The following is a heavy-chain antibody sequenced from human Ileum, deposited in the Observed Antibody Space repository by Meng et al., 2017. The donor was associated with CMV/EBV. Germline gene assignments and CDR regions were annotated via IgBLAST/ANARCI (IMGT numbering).Heavy chain of an antibody. J-gene: IGHJ4*02. CDR1: GFSFSNYA. D-gene: IGHD5-18*01. CDR2: ISGSGGST. V-gene: IGHV3-23*01. Sequence: GESLKISCAASGFSFSNYAMNWVRQAPGKGLEWVSVISGSGGSTYYADSVQGRFTISRDNSKNTLYLQMNTLRAEDTAVYYCANWGSVSDGSLGCWGQGTLVTVSS. CDR3: ANWGSVSDGSLGC.